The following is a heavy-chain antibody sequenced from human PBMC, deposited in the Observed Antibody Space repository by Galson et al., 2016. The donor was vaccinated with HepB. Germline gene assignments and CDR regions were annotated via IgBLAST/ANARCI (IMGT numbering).Heavy chain of an antibody. D-gene: IGHD5-18*01. CDR1: GFAFGSYA. CDR2: ISYDGSTQ. CDR3: ATRYSYGYAGFQQ. Sequence: SLRLSCAGSGFAFGSYAMHWVRQAPGKGLEWVAHISYDGSTQFHADSLKGRFTISRDNPKNTLYLQMNSLRSDDTAVYFCATRYSYGYAGFQQWGQGVLVTVSS. J-gene: IGHJ4*02. V-gene: IGHV3-30*03.